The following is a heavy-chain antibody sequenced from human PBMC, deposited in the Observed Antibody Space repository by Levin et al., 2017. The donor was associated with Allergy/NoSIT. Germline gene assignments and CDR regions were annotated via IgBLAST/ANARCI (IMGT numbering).Heavy chain of an antibody. CDR2: INPNNGDT. D-gene: IGHD6-19*01. V-gene: IGHV1-2*02. CDR3: ARVSKQWLVLDN. Sequence: AASVKVSCEASGYFFTGYYLHWVRQAPGQGPEWMGSINPNNGDTKKSQKFEGRVTMTRDSSINTAYLEMSNLRLDDTAVYYCARVSKQWLVLDNWGQGTLVTVSS. CDR1: GYFFTGYY. J-gene: IGHJ4*02.